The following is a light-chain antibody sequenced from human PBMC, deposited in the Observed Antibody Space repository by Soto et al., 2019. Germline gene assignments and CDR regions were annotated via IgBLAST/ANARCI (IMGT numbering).Light chain of an antibody. CDR3: QQYNSYSWT. CDR1: ESVSKW. V-gene: IGKV1-5*01. Sequence: DIQMTQSPSFLSASVGDKVTITCRATESVSKWLAWYQEKPGNPPRPLLYDASTLESGVPSRVSGSGSGTEFTRTISSLQADDFAIYYCQQYNSYSWTFGQGTKVEMK. J-gene: IGKJ1*01. CDR2: DAS.